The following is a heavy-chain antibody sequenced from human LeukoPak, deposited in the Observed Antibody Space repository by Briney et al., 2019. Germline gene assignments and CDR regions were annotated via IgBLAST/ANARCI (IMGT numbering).Heavy chain of an antibody. D-gene: IGHD6-13*01. Sequence: PGGSLRLSCAASGFTFSSYAMSWVRQAPGKGLEWVSVISGSGGNTYFADSVKGRFTISRDNSKNTLYLQMNSLRAEDSAVYYCAEDQQLVFDYWGQGTLVTVSS. CDR1: GFTFSSYA. CDR2: ISGSGGNT. CDR3: AEDQQLVFDY. V-gene: IGHV3-23*01. J-gene: IGHJ4*02.